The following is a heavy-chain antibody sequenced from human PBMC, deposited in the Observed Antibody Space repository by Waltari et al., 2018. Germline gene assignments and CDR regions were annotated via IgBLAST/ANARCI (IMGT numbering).Heavy chain of an antibody. Sequence: QLQLQESGPGLVKPSETLSLTCTVSGGSISSSSYYWGWIRQPPGKGLEWIGSIYYSGSTYYNPSLKGRVTISVDTSKNQFSLKLSSVTAADTAVYYCARSSLHQLPLYYFDYWGQGTLVTVSS. CDR3: ARSSLHQLPLYYFDY. CDR1: GGSISSSSYY. D-gene: IGHD2-2*01. J-gene: IGHJ4*02. CDR2: IYYSGST. V-gene: IGHV4-39*07.